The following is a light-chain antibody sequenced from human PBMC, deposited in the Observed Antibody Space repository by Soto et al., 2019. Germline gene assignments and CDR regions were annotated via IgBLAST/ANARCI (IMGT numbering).Light chain of an antibody. CDR1: SSDVGGHNY. CDR3: GSYTSSSTPNV. J-gene: IGLJ1*01. Sequence: ALTQPASVSGSPGQSITISCTGTSSDVGGHNYVSWYQQHPGKAPKLMIYDVSHRPSGVSDRFSGSKSGNTASLTIFGLQAEDEADYYCGSYTSSSTPNVFGTGTKVTVL. V-gene: IGLV2-14*01. CDR2: DVS.